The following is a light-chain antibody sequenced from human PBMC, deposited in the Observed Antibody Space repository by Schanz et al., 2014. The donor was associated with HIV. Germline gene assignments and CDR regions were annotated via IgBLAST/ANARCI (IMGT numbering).Light chain of an antibody. CDR2: GAS. CDR1: QSVSTSF. V-gene: IGKV3-20*01. Sequence: EIVMTQSPGSLSLSPGGRATLSCRASQSVSTSFLAWFQQKPGQAPRLLIYGASSRATGIPDRFSGSGSRTDFTLTISRLEPEDFAVYYCHQYGNSPYTFGQGTKLEIK. CDR3: HQYGNSPYT. J-gene: IGKJ2*01.